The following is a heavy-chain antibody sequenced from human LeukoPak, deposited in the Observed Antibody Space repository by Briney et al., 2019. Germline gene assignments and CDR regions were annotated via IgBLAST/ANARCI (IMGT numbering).Heavy chain of an antibody. CDR2: INPNSGGT. D-gene: IGHD2-2*01. CDR1: GYTFTGYY. J-gene: IGHJ5*02. V-gene: IGHV1-2*02. Sequence: ASVKVSCKASGYTFTGYYMHWVRQAPGQGLEWMGWINPNSGGTNYAQKFQGGVTMTRDTSISTAYMELSRLRSDDTAVYYCARDYCSSTSCSGNWFDPWGQGTLVTVSS. CDR3: ARDYCSSTSCSGNWFDP.